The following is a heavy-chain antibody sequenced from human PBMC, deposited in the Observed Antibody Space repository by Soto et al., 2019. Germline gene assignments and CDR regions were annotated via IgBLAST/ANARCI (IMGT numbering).Heavy chain of an antibody. Sequence: SQTLSLTCAISGDSVSSNSAAWNWIRQSPSRGLEWLGRTYYRSKWYNDYAVSVKGRITINPDTSKNQFSLQLNSVTPEDTAVYYCARGDYYDSSNWFDPWGQGTLVTVSS. CDR3: ARGDYYDSSNWFDP. J-gene: IGHJ5*02. CDR1: GDSVSSNSAA. D-gene: IGHD3-22*01. CDR2: TYYRSKWYN. V-gene: IGHV6-1*01.